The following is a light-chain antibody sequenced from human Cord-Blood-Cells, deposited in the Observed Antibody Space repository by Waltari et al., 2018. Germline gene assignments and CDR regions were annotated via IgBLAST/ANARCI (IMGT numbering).Light chain of an antibody. CDR2: GAS. V-gene: IGKV3-20*01. CDR1: QSVSSSY. Sequence: EMVLTQSPGTLSLSPGGRATLACRASQSVSSSYLACYQQKPGQAPRLLIYGASSRATGIPDRFSGSGSGTDFTLTISRLEPEDFAVYYCQQYGSSPYTFGQGTKLEI. J-gene: IGKJ2*01. CDR3: QQYGSSPYT.